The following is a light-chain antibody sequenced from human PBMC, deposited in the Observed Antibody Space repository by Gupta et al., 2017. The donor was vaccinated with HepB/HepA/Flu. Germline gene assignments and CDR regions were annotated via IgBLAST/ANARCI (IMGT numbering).Light chain of an antibody. CDR3: EQCKPWPLT. CDR2: RGS. V-gene: IGKV2-30*01. CDR1: QNLLFSDGNTF. J-gene: IGKJ4*01. Sequence: EVVMTHSRLSLPVTLGQSASISCRSSQNLLFSDGNTFLHWFQQTPGQSPRRLIYRGSNRDSGVPDRFSGSGSGTYFTLEISMMAAEDVVVYYCEQCKPWPLTFGGGTKVEIK.